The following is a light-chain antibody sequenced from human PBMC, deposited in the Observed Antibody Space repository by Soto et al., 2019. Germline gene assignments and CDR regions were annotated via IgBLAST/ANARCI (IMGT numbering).Light chain of an antibody. CDR1: QSISNH. CDR3: QQYGSSPIT. Sequence: DIQMTQSPSSLSASVEDRVIITCRASQSISNHLNWYQQKPGKAPKLLIYKASTLKSGVPSRFSGSGSGTDFTLTISRLEPEDFAVHYCQQYGSSPITFGQGTRLEIK. J-gene: IGKJ5*01. V-gene: IGKV1-39*01. CDR2: KAS.